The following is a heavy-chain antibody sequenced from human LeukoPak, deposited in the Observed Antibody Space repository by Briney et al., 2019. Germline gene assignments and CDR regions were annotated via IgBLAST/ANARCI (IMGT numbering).Heavy chain of an antibody. CDR3: ARDRPSAAVDY. J-gene: IGHJ4*02. CDR1: GFTFSSYS. V-gene: IGHV3-21*01. CDR2: ISSSSSYI. Sequence: GGSLRLSCAASGFTFSSYSMNWVRQAPGKGLEWVSSISSSSSYIYYADSVKGRFTISRDNAKNSLYLRMNSLRAEDTAVYYCARDRPSAAVDYWGQGTLVTVSS.